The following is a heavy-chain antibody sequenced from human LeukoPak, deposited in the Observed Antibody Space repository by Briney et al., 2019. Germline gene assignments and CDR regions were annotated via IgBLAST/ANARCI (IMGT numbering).Heavy chain of an antibody. Sequence: PGGSLRLSCAASGFTFSSYAMHWVRQAPGKGLEWVSVISYDGSNKYYADSVKGRFTISRDNSKNTLYLQMNSLRAEDTAVYYCARSSRGTTVTQSHYYGMDVWGQGTTVTVSS. CDR1: GFTFSSYA. CDR2: ISYDGSNK. V-gene: IGHV3-30*04. CDR3: ARSSRGTTVTQSHYYGMDV. J-gene: IGHJ6*02. D-gene: IGHD4-17*01.